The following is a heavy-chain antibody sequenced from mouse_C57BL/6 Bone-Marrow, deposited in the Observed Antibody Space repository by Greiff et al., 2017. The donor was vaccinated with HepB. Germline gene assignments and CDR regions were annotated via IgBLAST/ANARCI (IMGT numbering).Heavy chain of an antibody. V-gene: IGHV1-76*01. CDR3: ARGYYSVEAWFAY. J-gene: IGHJ3*01. CDR1: GYTFTDYY. CDR2: IYPGSGNT. D-gene: IGHD2-3*01. Sequence: QVQLQQSGAELVRPGASVKLSCKASGYTFTDYYINWVKQRPGQGLEWIARIYPGSGNTYYNEKFKGKATLTAEKSSSTAYMQLSSLTSEDSAVYFCARGYYSVEAWFAYWGQGTLVTVSA.